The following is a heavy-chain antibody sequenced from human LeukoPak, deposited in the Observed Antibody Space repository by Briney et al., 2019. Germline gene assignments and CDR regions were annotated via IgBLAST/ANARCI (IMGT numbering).Heavy chain of an antibody. J-gene: IGHJ3*02. V-gene: IGHV4-61*02. D-gene: IGHD1-26*01. Sequence: SQTLSLTCTVSGGSISSGSYYWSWIRQPAGKGLEWIGRIYTSGSTNYNPSLKSRVTMSVDTSKNQFSLKLSSVTAADTAVYYCARWELTGDAFDIWGQGTMVTVSS. CDR2: IYTSGST. CDR1: GGSISSGSYY. CDR3: ARWELTGDAFDI.